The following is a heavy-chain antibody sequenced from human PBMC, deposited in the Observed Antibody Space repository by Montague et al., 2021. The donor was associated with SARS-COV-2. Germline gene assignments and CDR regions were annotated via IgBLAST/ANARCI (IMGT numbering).Heavy chain of an antibody. CDR3: ARSLYGVSWCPD. D-gene: IGHD6-13*01. CDR2: ISYIGHT. J-gene: IGHJ4*02. CDR1: GESSVGYF. V-gene: IGHV4-34*01. Sequence: SETLSLTCAVYGESSVGYFWSWIRLPPGKALEWIGEISYIGHTRYNPTPSFRGRVSIPTASSKSQFSLNLTSVTAADTAVYYCARSLYGVSWCPDWGQGTQVTVSS.